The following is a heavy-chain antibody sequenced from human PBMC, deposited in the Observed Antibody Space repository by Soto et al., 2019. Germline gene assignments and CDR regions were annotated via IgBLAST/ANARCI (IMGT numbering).Heavy chain of an antibody. CDR3: ARDSGNQLLIDY. Sequence: QVQLVQSGAEVKKPGSSVRVSCKASGDTFSTYTISWVRQAPGQGFEWLGRSIPILDVANYAQSFQGRVTITADKSRGTAYRQLNSVRSEDTAVYYCARDSGNQLLIDYWGQGTLVTVSS. CDR1: GDTFSTYT. J-gene: IGHJ4*02. D-gene: IGHD2-2*01. V-gene: IGHV1-69*08. CDR2: SIPILDVA.